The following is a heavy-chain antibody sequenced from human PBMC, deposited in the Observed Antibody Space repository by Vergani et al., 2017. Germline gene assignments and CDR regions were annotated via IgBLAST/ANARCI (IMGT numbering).Heavy chain of an antibody. CDR2: IRYDGSSE. Sequence: QVQILQSGGGVVQPGGSLRLSCTLSGFTLNTYGIHWVRQAPGKGLEWVSFIRYDGSSEYYGDSVKGRFTISRDNSKNTLYLQMNSLRAEDTAVYYCAKETQDDTVEAPAAIQGTFDNWGQGTLVTVSS. V-gene: IGHV3-30*02. J-gene: IGHJ4*02. D-gene: IGHD2-2*02. CDR3: AKETQDDTVEAPAAIQGTFDN. CDR1: GFTLNTYG.